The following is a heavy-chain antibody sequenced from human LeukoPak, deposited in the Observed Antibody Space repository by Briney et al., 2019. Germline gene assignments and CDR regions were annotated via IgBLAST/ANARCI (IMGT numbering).Heavy chain of an antibody. CDR2: ITGAGGGT. Sequence: GGSLRLSCAASAFFFGSYVMAWVRPAPGKGLGWVADITGAGGGTNYADSVKGQFTISRNNSENSVYLQMNSLRVEDTAVYYCVKGPRRYSGRYDSWGQGTLGTVSP. D-gene: IGHD1-26*01. J-gene: IGHJ4*02. V-gene: IGHV3-23*01. CDR1: AFFFGSYV. CDR3: VKGPRRYSGRYDS.